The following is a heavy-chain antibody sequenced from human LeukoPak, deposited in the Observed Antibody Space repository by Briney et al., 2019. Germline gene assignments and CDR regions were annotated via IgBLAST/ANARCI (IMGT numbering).Heavy chain of an antibody. D-gene: IGHD5-24*01. Sequence: SETPSLTCTVSGGSISSYYWSWIRQPPGKGLEWIGYISYSGSTNYNPSLKSRVTISVDTSKNQFSLKVRSVTAADTAVYYCARPSMATINSYVAFDIWGQGTMVTVSS. V-gene: IGHV4-59*01. J-gene: IGHJ3*02. CDR2: ISYSGST. CDR3: ARPSMATINSYVAFDI. CDR1: GGSISSYY.